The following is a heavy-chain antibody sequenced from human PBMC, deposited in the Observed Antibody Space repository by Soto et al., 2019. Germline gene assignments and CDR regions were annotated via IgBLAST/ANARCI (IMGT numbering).Heavy chain of an antibody. Sequence: EVQLLESGGGLVQPGGSLRLSCAASGFTFSTYPMSWVRQTPGKGLEWVSTIGTRSDTYYADSVKGRSTISRDDSKNTLYLQMNSLRAEDSAVYYCAKSRMDSGRGYFDLWGRSTPVTVSS. J-gene: IGHJ2*01. CDR1: GFTFSTYP. CDR3: AKSRMDSGRGYFDL. D-gene: IGHD6-25*01. V-gene: IGHV3-23*01. CDR2: IGTRSDT.